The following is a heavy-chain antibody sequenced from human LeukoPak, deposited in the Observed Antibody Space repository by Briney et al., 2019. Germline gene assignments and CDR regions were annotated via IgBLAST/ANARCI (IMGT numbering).Heavy chain of an antibody. J-gene: IGHJ3*02. V-gene: IGHV1-18*04. CDR3: ATGTGLDAFDI. Sequence: ASVKVSCKASGYTFTSYGIGWVRQAPGQGLEWMAWISVNNGNTNYAQKFQGRVTMTEDTSTDTAYMELSSLRSEDTAVYYCATGTGLDAFDIWGQGTVVTVSS. D-gene: IGHD3/OR15-3a*01. CDR1: GYTFTSYG. CDR2: ISVNNGNT.